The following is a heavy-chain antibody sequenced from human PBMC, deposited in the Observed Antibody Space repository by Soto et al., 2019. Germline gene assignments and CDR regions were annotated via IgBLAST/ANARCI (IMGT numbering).Heavy chain of an antibody. CDR1: GGSISSYY. D-gene: IGHD1-26*01. Sequence: QVQLQESGPGLVKPSETLSLTCTVSGGSISSYYWSWIRQPPGKGLEWIGYIYYSGSTNYNPSLKSRVTISVDTSKNQFSLKLSSVTAADTAVYYCARARPGATVGYWGQGTLVTVSS. CDR2: IYYSGST. J-gene: IGHJ4*02. V-gene: IGHV4-59*01. CDR3: ARARPGATVGY.